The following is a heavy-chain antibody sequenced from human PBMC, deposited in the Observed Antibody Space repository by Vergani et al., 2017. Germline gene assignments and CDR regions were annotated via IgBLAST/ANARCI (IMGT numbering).Heavy chain of an antibody. D-gene: IGHD4-23*01. J-gene: IGHJ4*02. CDR1: GGSISSYY. Sequence: QVQLQESGPGLVKPSETLSLTCTVSGGSISSYYWSWIRQPPGKGLEWIGYIYYSGSTNYNPSLKSRVTISVDTSKNQFSLKLSSVTAADTAVYYCARDLDYGGNSIFDYWGQGTLVTVSA. CDR3: ARDLDYGGNSIFDY. CDR2: IYYSGST. V-gene: IGHV4-59*01.